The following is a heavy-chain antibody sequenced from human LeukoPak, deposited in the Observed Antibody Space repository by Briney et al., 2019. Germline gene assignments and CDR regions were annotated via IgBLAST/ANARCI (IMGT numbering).Heavy chain of an antibody. Sequence: PGRSLRLSCAASGFTFDDYAMHWVRQAPGKGLEWVSGISWNSGSIGYADSVKGRFTVSRDNARNSLYLQMNSLRAEDTAVYYCARDYIVGATRSYYFDYWGQGTLVTVSS. CDR2: ISWNSGSI. D-gene: IGHD1-26*01. J-gene: IGHJ4*02. CDR3: ARDYIVGATRSYYFDY. CDR1: GFTFDDYA. V-gene: IGHV3-9*01.